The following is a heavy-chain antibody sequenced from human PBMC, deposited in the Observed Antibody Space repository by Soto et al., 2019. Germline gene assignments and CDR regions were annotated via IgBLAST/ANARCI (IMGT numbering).Heavy chain of an antibody. V-gene: IGHV4-34*01. CDR3: ARKGTGTRMRCAFDI. Sequence: FPTCAVYGGSFRGFYWSWIRQPPGRGLEWIGEINHSGSTNYNPSLKSRVTISVDTSKNQFSLKLSSVTAADTAVYYCARKGTGTRMRCAFDIWGQGTMVTVSS. J-gene: IGHJ3*02. D-gene: IGHD1-7*01. CDR2: INHSGST. CDR1: GGSFRGFY.